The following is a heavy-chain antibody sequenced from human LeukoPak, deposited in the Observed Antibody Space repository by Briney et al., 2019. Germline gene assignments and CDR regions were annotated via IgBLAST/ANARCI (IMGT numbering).Heavy chain of an antibody. Sequence: SETLSLTCTVSGGPISSSSYYWGWIRQPPGKGLEWIGSIYYSGSTYYNPSLKSRVTISVDTSKNQFSLKLSSVTAADTAVYYCASSLYYYDSSGYYYEPQYFQHWGQGTLVTVSS. D-gene: IGHD3-22*01. CDR1: GGPISSSSYY. V-gene: IGHV4-39*01. CDR2: IYYSGST. J-gene: IGHJ1*01. CDR3: ASSLYYYDSSGYYYEPQYFQH.